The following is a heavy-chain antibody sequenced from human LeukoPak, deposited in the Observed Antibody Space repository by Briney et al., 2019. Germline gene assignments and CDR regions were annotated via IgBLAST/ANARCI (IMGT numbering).Heavy chain of an antibody. J-gene: IGHJ3*02. CDR2: MYRDGDT. D-gene: IGHD1-26*01. CDR1: GFIFSSNY. CDR3: ARELPVGHGHHDAFDI. Sequence: PGGSLRLSCAASGFIFSSNYMSWVRQAPGKGLEWVSVMYRDGDTYYGDSVKGRFTISRDNSKSTVYLQKNTLRAEDAAVYYCARELPVGHGHHDAFDIWGQGTMVTVSS. V-gene: IGHV3-53*01.